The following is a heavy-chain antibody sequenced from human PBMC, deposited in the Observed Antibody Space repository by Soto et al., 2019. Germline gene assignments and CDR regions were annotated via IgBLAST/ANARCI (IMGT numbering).Heavy chain of an antibody. Sequence: ASLKVSCKASGYTFTSYAMHWVRQAPGQRLEWMGWINAGNGNTKYSQKFQGRVTITRDTSASTAYMELSSLRSEDTALYYCARAPSWYSFDYWGQGTLVNVSS. CDR3: ARAPSWYSFDY. V-gene: IGHV1-3*01. J-gene: IGHJ4*02. CDR2: INAGNGNT. D-gene: IGHD6-13*01. CDR1: GYTFTSYA.